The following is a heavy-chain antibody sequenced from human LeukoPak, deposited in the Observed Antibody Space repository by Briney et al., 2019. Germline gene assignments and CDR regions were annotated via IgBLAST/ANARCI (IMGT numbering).Heavy chain of an antibody. CDR1: GFTFDDYA. CDR3: ARLFYYDTSGLWEYFDC. V-gene: IGHV3-9*01. J-gene: IGHJ4*02. CDR2: IGWNSGSR. D-gene: IGHD3-22*01. Sequence: PGGSLRLSCAASGFTFDDYAMHWVRQAPGKGLEWVSGIGWNSGSRDYADSVKGRFTISRDNAKNSLYLQMNDLRAEDTAVYYCARLFYYDTSGLWEYFDCWGQGTLVTVSS.